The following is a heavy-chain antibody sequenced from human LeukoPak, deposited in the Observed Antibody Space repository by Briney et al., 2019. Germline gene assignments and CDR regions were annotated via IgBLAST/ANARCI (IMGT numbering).Heavy chain of an antibody. CDR1: GGSISSYY. Sequence: SETLSLTCTVSGGSISSYYWSWIRQPPGKGLEWIGYIYTSGSTNYNPSLKSRVTISVDTSKNQFSLKLSSVTAADTAVYYCARHFVEIATIEEIWYFDLWGRGTLVTVSS. CDR2: IYTSGST. D-gene: IGHD5-24*01. CDR3: ARHFVEIATIEEIWYFDL. J-gene: IGHJ2*01. V-gene: IGHV4-4*09.